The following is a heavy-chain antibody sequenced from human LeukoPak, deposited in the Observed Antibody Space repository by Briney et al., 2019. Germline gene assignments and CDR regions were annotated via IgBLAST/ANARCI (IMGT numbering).Heavy chain of an antibody. J-gene: IGHJ4*02. Sequence: GGSLRLSCAASGFTFSSYGMHWVRQAPGKGLEWVAFIRYDGSNKYYADSVKGRLTISRDNSKNTLYLQMNSLRAEDTAVYYCAKGGEITIFGVAPAGYFDYWGQGTLVTVSS. V-gene: IGHV3-30*02. CDR1: GFTFSSYG. CDR2: IRYDGSNK. D-gene: IGHD3-3*01. CDR3: AKGGEITIFGVAPAGYFDY.